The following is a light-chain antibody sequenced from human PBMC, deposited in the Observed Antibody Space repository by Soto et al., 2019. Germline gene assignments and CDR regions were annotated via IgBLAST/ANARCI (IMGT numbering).Light chain of an antibody. CDR2: GAS. CDR3: QQYGNSPTWT. Sequence: EIVMTQSPATLSVSPGEGVTLSCRAGQSVRSNLAWYQQKPGQAPRLLIYGASSRATGIPDRFSGSGSGTDFTLTISRLEPEDFAVYYCQQYGNSPTWTFGQGTKVDIK. J-gene: IGKJ1*01. CDR1: QSVRSN. V-gene: IGKV3-20*01.